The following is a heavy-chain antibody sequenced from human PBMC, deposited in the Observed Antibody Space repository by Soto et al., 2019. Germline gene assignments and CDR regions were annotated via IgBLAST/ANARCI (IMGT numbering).Heavy chain of an antibody. J-gene: IGHJ6*02. V-gene: IGHV1-69*06. CDR1: GGTFSSYA. CDR3: ARAYDFWSGSRGPYYYGMDV. D-gene: IGHD3-3*01. Sequence: ASVKVSCKASGGTFSSYAISWVRQAPGQGLEWMGGIIPIFGTANYAQKFQGRVTITADKSTSTAYMELSSLRSEDTAVYYCARAYDFWSGSRGPYYYGMDVWGPGSPVTV. CDR2: IIPIFGTA.